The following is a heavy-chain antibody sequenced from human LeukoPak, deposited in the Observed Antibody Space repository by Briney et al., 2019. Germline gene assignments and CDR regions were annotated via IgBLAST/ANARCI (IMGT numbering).Heavy chain of an antibody. CDR2: IKPSGGT. CDR3: ARDRINDTDHFDI. CDR1: GFTFSDYY. V-gene: IGHV1-2*02. D-gene: IGHD1-1*01. J-gene: IGHJ3*02. Sequence: GASVKVSCKASGFTFSDYYIHWVRQAPGQGLEWMGWIKPSGGTKFAQRFEGRVTMTRDTSMNTAYMGVSGLRSDDTAVYYCARDRINDTDHFDIWGQGTMVIVFS.